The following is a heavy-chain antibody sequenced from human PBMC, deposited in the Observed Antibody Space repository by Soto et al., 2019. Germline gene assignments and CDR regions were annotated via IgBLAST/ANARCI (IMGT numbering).Heavy chain of an antibody. CDR1: GFTFNNYA. D-gene: IGHD3-16*02. J-gene: IGHJ4*02. CDR2: ISFSGFTT. Sequence: GSLRLSCAASGFTFNNYAMSWVRQAPWKGLEWVSTISFSGFTTYYADSVKGRFTISRDNSGNTLYLQMNSLRAEDTAVYYCAKAGLRLEELSKRGPFDYWGQGSLVTGSS. V-gene: IGHV3-23*01. CDR3: AKAGLRLEELSKRGPFDY.